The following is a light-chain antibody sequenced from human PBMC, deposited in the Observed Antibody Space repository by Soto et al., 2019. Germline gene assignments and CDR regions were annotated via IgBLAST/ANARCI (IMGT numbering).Light chain of an antibody. CDR2: DVS. CDR3: CSYAGRDTLYV. Sequence: QSALTRPRSVSGSPGQSVTISCTGTSTDFGGYNYVSWYQQHPGKVPKLMLYDVSKRPSGVPDRFSGSKSGNTASLTISGLQAEDEADYYCCSYAGRDTLYVFGSGTKVTVL. V-gene: IGLV2-11*01. J-gene: IGLJ1*01. CDR1: STDFGGYNY.